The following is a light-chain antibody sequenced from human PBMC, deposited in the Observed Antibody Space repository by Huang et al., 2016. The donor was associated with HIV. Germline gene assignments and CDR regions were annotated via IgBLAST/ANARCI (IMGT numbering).Light chain of an antibody. J-gene: IGKJ4*01. CDR2: AAS. Sequence: IQMTQSPSSLSASVGDRVTITCRASQAISNSLVWYQQKPGKAPKLLLFAASRLDSGVPSRFRGSGSGTDYTLTISSLQPEDFATYYCRQYFTTPLAFGGGTKVEIK. CDR1: QAISNS. CDR3: RQYFTTPLA. V-gene: IGKV1-NL1*01.